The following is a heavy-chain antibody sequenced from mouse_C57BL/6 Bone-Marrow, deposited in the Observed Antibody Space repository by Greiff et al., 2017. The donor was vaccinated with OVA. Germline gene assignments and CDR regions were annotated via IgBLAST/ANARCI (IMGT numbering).Heavy chain of an antibody. CDR2: ISSGSSTI. J-gene: IGHJ1*03. V-gene: IGHV5-17*01. CDR1: GFTFSDYG. D-gene: IGHD1-1*01. Sequence: DVHLVESGGGLVKPGGSLKLSCAASGFTFSDYGMHWVRQAPEKGLEWVAYISSGSSTIYYADTVKGRFTISRDNAKNTLFLQMTSLRSEDTAMYYCARRVIYYYGSRDFDVWGTGTTVTVSS. CDR3: ARRVIYYYGSRDFDV.